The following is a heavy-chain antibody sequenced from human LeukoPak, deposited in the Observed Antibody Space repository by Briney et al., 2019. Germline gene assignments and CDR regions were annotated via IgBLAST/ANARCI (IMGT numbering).Heavy chain of an antibody. J-gene: IGHJ4*02. CDR1: GFIFSNIG. CDR2: ISYDGSNK. CDR3: AKTDNDFWSGHY. V-gene: IGHV3-30*18. Sequence: PGMSLRLSCAASGFIFSNIGMHWIRQAPGKGLEWVAAISYDGSNKYYADSVKGRFTISRDNSKNTLYLYLNSLRADDAAVYYCAKTDNDFWSGHYWGQGTLVTVSS. D-gene: IGHD3-3*01.